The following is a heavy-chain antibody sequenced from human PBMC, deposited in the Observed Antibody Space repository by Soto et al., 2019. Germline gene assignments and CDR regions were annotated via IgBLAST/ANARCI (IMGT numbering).Heavy chain of an antibody. CDR1: GDTFNFYS. CDR2: VNPIVSMS. CDR3: ATSYGSGYRAFDY. Sequence: QVQSVQSGAEVKRPGSSVKVSCKASGDTFNFYSINWVRQAPGLGLEWMGRVNPIVSMSNYAQRFQGRVTMNADKSTSTAYMELSGLRSEDTAIYYCATSYGSGYRAFDYWGQGDLVTVSS. D-gene: IGHD3-10*01. J-gene: IGHJ4*02. V-gene: IGHV1-69*04.